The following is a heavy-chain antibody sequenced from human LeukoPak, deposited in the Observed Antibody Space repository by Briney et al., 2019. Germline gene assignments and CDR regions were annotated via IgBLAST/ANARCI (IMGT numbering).Heavy chain of an antibody. CDR2: IYSSGST. D-gene: IGHD3-10*01. V-gene: IGHV4-59*12. CDR1: GGSISSDY. CDR3: ARSDGYGLVGI. J-gene: IGHJ3*02. Sequence: KSSETLSLTCTVSGGSISSDYWSWIRQPPGKTLEWIGSIYSSGSTYYNSSLKSRVIILIDTAKNHFSLNLSSVTAADTAVYYCARSDGYGLVGIWGQGTMVTVSS.